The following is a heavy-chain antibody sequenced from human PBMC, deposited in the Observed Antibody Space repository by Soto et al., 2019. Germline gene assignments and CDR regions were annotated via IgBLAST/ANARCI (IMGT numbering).Heavy chain of an antibody. CDR2: IYTRGSAT. J-gene: IGHJ6*03. CDR1: GYSFTSYL. CDR3: ARSYISSSRAYYYDDMDF. Sequence: PGESLKISCKGSGYSFTSYLIGWVRQMPRKGLERMGIIYTRGSATSYSPSYEGEATIAANKSISTAYLLGSRLKASVTAKYYCARSYISSSRAYYYDDMDFWGKGTTVTVSS. V-gene: IGHV5-51*01. D-gene: IGHD6-6*01.